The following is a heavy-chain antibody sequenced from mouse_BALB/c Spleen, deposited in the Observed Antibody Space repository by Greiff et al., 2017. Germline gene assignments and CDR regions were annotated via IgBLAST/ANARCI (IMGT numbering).Heavy chain of an antibody. J-gene: IGHJ3*01. CDR2: IWAGGST. Sequence: QVQLKESGPGLVAPSQSLSITCTVSGFSLTSYGVHWVRQPPGKGLEWLGVIWAGGSTNYNSALMSRLSISKDNSKSQVFLKMNSLQTDDTAMYYCARDGRDYYGSRGWFAYWGQGTLVTVSA. D-gene: IGHD1-1*01. CDR3: ARDGRDYYGSRGWFAY. V-gene: IGHV2-9*02. CDR1: GFSLTSYG.